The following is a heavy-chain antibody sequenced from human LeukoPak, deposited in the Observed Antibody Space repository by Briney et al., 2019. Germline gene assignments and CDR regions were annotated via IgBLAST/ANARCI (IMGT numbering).Heavy chain of an antibody. CDR1: GGTFSSYA. D-gene: IGHD3-10*01. CDR2: IIPIFGTA. CDR3: ARDWGGEVLLWFGELLDYYYYYGMDV. V-gene: IGHV1-69*13. J-gene: IGHJ6*02. Sequence: SVKVSCKASGGTFSSYAISWVRQAPGQGLEWMGGIIPIFGTANYAQKFQGRVTITADESTSTAYMELSSLRSDDTAVYYCARDWGGEVLLWFGELLDYYYYYGMDVWGQGTTVTVSS.